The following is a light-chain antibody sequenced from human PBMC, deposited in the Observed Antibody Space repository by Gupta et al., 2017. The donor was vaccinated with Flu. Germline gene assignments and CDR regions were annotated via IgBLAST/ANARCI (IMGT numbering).Light chain of an antibody. CDR2: HDD. CDR1: TSNIGNNA. J-gene: IGLJ3*02. CDR3: ATWDDNLHSPV. Sequence: QSMVTKPPSVSDAPGQGVSISCSGSTSNIGNNAVNWYQHLPGKAPKLLIYHDDLLPSGISARFSGSKSGTSASLAISGLQSEDEADYYCATWDDNLHSPVFGGGTKVTVL. V-gene: IGLV1-36*01.